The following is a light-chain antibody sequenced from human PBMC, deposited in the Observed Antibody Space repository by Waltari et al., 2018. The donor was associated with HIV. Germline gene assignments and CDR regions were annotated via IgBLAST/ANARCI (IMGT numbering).Light chain of an antibody. CDR2: AVN. V-gene: IGLV2-14*01. J-gene: IGLJ3*02. CDR3: NSYTSISTWV. Sequence: QSALTQPASVSGSPGQSITISCTGSSSAVGSYSYVSWYQQHQGKAPKLIIYAVNYRPSGVSNRFSGSKSGNTASLTISGLQAEDEADYYCNSYTSISTWVFGGGTKLTVL. CDR1: SSAVGSYSY.